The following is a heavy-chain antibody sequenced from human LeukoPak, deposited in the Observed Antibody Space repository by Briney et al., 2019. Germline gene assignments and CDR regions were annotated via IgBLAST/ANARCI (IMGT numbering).Heavy chain of an antibody. Sequence: KPSETLSLTCTVSGGSISSHYWSWIRQPPGKGLEWIGYIYYSGSTNYNPSLKSRVTISVDTSKNQFSLKLSSVTAADTAVYYCARDVRRYFDWLSNNYYYYYMDVWGKGTTVTVSS. J-gene: IGHJ6*03. CDR1: GGSISSHY. CDR2: IYYSGST. CDR3: ARDVRRYFDWLSNNYYYYYMDV. D-gene: IGHD3-9*01. V-gene: IGHV4-59*11.